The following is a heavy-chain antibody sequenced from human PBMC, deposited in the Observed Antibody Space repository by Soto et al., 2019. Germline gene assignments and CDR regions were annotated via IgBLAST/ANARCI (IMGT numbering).Heavy chain of an antibody. J-gene: IGHJ5*02. CDR1: GFTFGDYA. CDR3: ARYSGYSP. CDR2: ISSSSSYI. V-gene: IGHV3-21*01. D-gene: IGHD5-12*01. Sequence: GGSLRLSCTASGFTFGDYAMSWFRRAPGKGLEWVSSISSSSSYIYYADSVKGRFTISRDNAKNSLYLQMNSLRAEDTAVYYCARYSGYSPWGQGTLVTVSS.